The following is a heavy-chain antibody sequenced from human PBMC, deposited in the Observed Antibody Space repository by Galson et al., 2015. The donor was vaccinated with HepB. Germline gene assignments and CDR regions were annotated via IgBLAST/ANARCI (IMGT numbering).Heavy chain of an antibody. CDR2: INAGNGNT. CDR3: ARARRYCSSTSCYSNYYMDV. Sequence: SVKVSCKASGYTFTSYAMHWVRQAPGQRLEWMGWINAGNGNTKYSQKFQGRVTITRDTSASTAYMELSSLRSEDTAVYYCARARRYCSSTSCYSNYYMDVWGKGTTVTVSS. D-gene: IGHD2-2*02. J-gene: IGHJ6*03. V-gene: IGHV1-3*01. CDR1: GYTFTSYA.